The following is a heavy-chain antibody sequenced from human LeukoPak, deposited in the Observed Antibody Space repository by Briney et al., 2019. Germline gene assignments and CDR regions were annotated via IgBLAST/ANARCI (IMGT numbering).Heavy chain of an antibody. CDR1: GFTFSSYS. D-gene: IGHD2-2*01. J-gene: IGHJ4*02. CDR3: ATEGYCSSTSC. Sequence: GGSLRLSCAASGFTFSSYSMNWVRQAPGKGLEWVSSISSSSYIYYADSVKGRFTISRGNAKNSLYLQMNSLRAEDTAVYYCATEGYCSSTSCWGQGTLVTVSS. V-gene: IGHV3-21*01. CDR2: ISSSSYI.